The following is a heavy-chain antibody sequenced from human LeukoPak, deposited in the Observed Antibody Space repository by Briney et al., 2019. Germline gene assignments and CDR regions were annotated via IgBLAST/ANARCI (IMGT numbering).Heavy chain of an antibody. Sequence: AGGSLRLSCAASGFTFSSYAMHWVRQAPGKGLEWVAVISYDGSNKYYADSVKGRFTISRDNSKNTLYLQMNSLRAEDTAVYYCTSWTTRGAFDIWGQGTMVTVSS. J-gene: IGHJ3*02. V-gene: IGHV3-30-3*01. CDR3: TSWTTRGAFDI. D-gene: IGHD3/OR15-3a*01. CDR2: ISYDGSNK. CDR1: GFTFSSYA.